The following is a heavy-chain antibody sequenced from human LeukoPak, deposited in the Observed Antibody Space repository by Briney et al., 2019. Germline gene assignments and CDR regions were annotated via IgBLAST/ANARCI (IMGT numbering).Heavy chain of an antibody. V-gene: IGHV3-23*01. CDR3: ANGYCTNGVCYPYYYYHMDV. CDR2: ISGSGGST. CDR1: GFTFSSYG. Sequence: GGTLRLSCAASGFTFSSYGMSWVRQAPGKELEWVSAISGSGGSTYYADSVKGRFTISRDNSKNTLYLQMNSLRAEDTAVYYCANGYCTNGVCYPYYYYHMDVWGKGTTVTVSS. J-gene: IGHJ6*03. D-gene: IGHD2-8*01.